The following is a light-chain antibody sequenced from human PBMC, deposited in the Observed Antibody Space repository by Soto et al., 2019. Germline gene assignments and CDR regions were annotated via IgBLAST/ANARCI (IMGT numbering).Light chain of an antibody. V-gene: IGLV2-14*01. J-gene: IGLJ1*01. CDR2: DVS. CDR3: CSSTSSNTYV. Sequence: QPVLTQPASVSGSPGQSITISCTGTSSAVGGFTYVSWYQQHPGKAPKLMIYDVSYRPSGVSNRFSGSKSGNTASLTISGLQAEDEADYYCCSSTSSNTYVFGTGTKLTVL. CDR1: SSAVGGFTY.